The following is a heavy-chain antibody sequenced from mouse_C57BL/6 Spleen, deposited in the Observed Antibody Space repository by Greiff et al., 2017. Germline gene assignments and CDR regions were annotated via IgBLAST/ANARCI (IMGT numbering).Heavy chain of an antibody. J-gene: IGHJ1*03. CDR3: AREPLYYYGSSYRYFDV. CDR2: IDPSDSYT. V-gene: IGHV1-69*01. Sequence: QVQLQQPGAELVMPGASVKLSCKASGYTFTSYWMHWVKQRPGQGLEWIGEIDPSDSYTNYNQKFKGKSTLTVDKSSSTAYMQLSSLTSEDSAVYYCAREPLYYYGSSYRYFDVWGTGTTVTVSS. CDR1: GYTFTSYW. D-gene: IGHD1-1*01.